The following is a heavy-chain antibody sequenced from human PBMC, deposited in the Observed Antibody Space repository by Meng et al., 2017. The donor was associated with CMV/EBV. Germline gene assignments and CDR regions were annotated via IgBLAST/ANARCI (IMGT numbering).Heavy chain of an antibody. CDR2: IYYSGST. CDR3: ARAPDPKPTTVTTSEYYFDY. D-gene: IGHD4-11*01. J-gene: IGHJ4*02. Sequence: SETLSLTCTVSGGSISSSSYYWGWIRQPPGKGLEWIGSIYYSGSTYYNPSLKSRVTISVDTSKNQFSLKLGSVTAADTAVYYCARAPDPKPTTVTTSEYYFDYWGQGTLVTVSS. CDR1: GGSISSSSYY. V-gene: IGHV4-39*07.